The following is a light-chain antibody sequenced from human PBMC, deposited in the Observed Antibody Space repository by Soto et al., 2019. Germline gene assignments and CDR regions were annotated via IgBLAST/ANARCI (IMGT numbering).Light chain of an antibody. CDR3: QQRSNLPPLT. J-gene: IGKJ4*01. CDR2: DAS. Sequence: EIVLTQSPATLSLSPGERATLSCRASQSVSSYLAWYQQKPGQAPRLLIYDASNRATGIPARFRGSGSGTDFTLTISSLEPEDYAVYYCQQRSNLPPLTFGGGTTVEIK. V-gene: IGKV3-11*01. CDR1: QSVSSY.